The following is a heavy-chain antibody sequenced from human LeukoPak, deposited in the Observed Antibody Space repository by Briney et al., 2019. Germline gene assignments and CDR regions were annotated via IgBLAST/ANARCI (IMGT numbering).Heavy chain of an antibody. D-gene: IGHD3-22*01. J-gene: IGHJ4*02. CDR2: IYCSEIT. CDR3: ARDASDYYDRSGYYFFDY. V-gene: IGHV4-30-4*01. CDR1: GGSISSGGYY. Sequence: SQTLSLTCAVSGGSISSGGYYWSWIRQPPGKGLEWIGYIYCSEITYYNPALKSRVTISVDTCKNQFSLKLSSVTAADTAVYYCARDASDYYDRSGYYFFDYWGQGTLVTVSS.